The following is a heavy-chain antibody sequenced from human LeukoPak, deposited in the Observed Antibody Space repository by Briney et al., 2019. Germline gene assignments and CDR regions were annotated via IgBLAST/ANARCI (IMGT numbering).Heavy chain of an antibody. CDR3: VRDHDWAFDL. V-gene: IGHV3-48*02. J-gene: IGHJ3*01. CDR1: GFSISSFP. Sequence: GGSLRLSCADSGFSISSFPFNWVRQAPGKGLEWIAHIRRESEFISYADSVKGRFTISRDNGKKTLYLQVSSLRDEDTAVYFCVRDHDWAFDLSGQGTMVTVSS. D-gene: IGHD3-9*01. CDR2: IRRESEFI.